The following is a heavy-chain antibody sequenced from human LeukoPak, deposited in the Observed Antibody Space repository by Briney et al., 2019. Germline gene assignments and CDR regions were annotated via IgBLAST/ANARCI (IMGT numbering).Heavy chain of an antibody. V-gene: IGHV3-21*01. J-gene: IGHJ4*02. CDR2: ICSSSSYI. Sequence: PGGSLRLSCAASGFTFSSYSMNWVRQAPGKGLEWVSSICSSSSYIYYADSVKGRFTISRDNAKNSLYLQMNSLRAEDTAVYYCARGVMATTKRGTFSDYWGQGTLVTVSS. CDR1: GFTFSSYS. D-gene: IGHD5-24*01. CDR3: ARGVMATTKRGTFSDY.